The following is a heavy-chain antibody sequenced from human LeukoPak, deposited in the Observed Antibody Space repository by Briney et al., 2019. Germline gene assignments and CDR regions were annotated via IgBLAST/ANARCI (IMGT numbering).Heavy chain of an antibody. Sequence: PSETLSLTCTVSGGSISSSSYYWGWIRQPPGKGLEWIGNIYYSGSTYYNPSLKSRVTISVDTSKDQFSLKLSSVTAADTAVYYCVLLWFGFSGYYFDYWGQGTLVTVSS. V-gene: IGHV4-39*01. CDR2: IYYSGST. D-gene: IGHD3-10*01. CDR3: VLLWFGFSGYYFDY. CDR1: GGSISSSSYY. J-gene: IGHJ4*02.